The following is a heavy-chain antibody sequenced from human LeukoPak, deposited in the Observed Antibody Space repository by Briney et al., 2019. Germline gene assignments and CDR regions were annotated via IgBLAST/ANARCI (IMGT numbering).Heavy chain of an antibody. D-gene: IGHD1-26*01. CDR1: GFTFSDYY. CDR2: ISSSGSTI. J-gene: IGHJ6*03. CDR3: ARATWDPNYYYYMDV. V-gene: IGHV3-11*04. Sequence: GGSLRLSCAASGFTFSDYYMSWIRQAPGKGLEWVSYISSSGSTIYYPDCVKGRFTISRDNAKNSLFLQMNSLRAEDTAVYFCARATWDPNYYYYMDVWGKGTTVTISS.